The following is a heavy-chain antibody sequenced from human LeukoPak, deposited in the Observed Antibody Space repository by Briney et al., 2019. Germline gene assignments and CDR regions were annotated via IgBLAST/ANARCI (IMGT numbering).Heavy chain of an antibody. J-gene: IGHJ4*02. CDR2: IRNHGNDE. V-gene: IGHV3-30*02. CDR3: AKDASWSLDY. D-gene: IGHD6-13*01. Sequence: GGSLRLSCAASGFIFSNYAMSWVRQAPGKGLEWVAMIRNHGNDEYHADSVKGRFSVSRDNSKNTMYLQMNSLRAEDTAVYYCAKDASWSLDYWGQGTLVTVSP. CDR1: GFIFSNYA.